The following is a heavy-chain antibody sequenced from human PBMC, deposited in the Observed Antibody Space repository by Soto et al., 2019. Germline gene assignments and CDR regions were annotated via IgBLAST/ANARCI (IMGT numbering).Heavy chain of an antibody. CDR1: GGTFSSYA. CDR2: IIPIFGTA. V-gene: IGHV1-69*01. Sequence: QVQLVQSGAEVKKPGSSVKVYCKASGGTFSSYAISWVRQAPGQGLEWMGGIIPIFGTANYAQKFQVRVTITADESASTAYMELSSLRSEDTAVYYCARDGGRSSSDAFDIWGQGTMVTVSS. D-gene: IGHD6-6*01. J-gene: IGHJ3*02. CDR3: ARDGGRSSSDAFDI.